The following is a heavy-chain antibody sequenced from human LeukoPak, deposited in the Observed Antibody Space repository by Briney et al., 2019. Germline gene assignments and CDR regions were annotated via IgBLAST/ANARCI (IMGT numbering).Heavy chain of an antibody. J-gene: IGHJ4*02. CDR2: IYPGDSDT. V-gene: IGHV5-51*01. CDR1: GYSFSSYW. CDR3: ARQRSGSYFPDLYDY. D-gene: IGHD1-26*01. Sequence: GESLKISCKGSGYSFSSYWIVWVRQMPGKGLEWMGIIYPGDSDTRYSPSFQGQVTISADKSISTAYLQWSSLKASDTAMYYCARQRSGSYFPDLYDYWGQGTLVTVSS.